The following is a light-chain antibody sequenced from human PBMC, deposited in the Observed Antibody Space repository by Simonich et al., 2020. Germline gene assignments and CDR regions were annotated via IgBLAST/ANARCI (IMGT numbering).Light chain of an antibody. CDR2: EGS. CDR3: CSYAGSSTWV. J-gene: IGLJ3*02. V-gene: IGLV2-23*01. Sequence: QSALTQPASVSGSPGQSLTISCTGTSSDVGSYNLVSWYQQHPGKAPKLMIYEGSKRPSGVSNRFSGSKSGNTASLTISGLQAEDEADYYCCSYAGSSTWVVGGGTKLTVL. CDR1: SSDVGSYNL.